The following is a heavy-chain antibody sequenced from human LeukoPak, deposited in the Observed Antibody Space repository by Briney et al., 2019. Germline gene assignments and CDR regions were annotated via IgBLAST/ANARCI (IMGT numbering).Heavy chain of an antibody. D-gene: IGHD2-2*01. CDR2: IYHSGST. CDR3: ARRRGIVVVPAAIRVSYYFDY. V-gene: IGHV4-4*02. CDR1: GGSISSSNW. J-gene: IGHJ4*02. Sequence: PSETLSLTCAVSGGSISSSNWWSWVRQPPGKGLEWIGEIYHSGSTNYNPSLKSRVTISVDTSKNQFSLKLSSVTAADTAVYYCARRRGIVVVPAAIRVSYYFDYWGQGTLVTVSS.